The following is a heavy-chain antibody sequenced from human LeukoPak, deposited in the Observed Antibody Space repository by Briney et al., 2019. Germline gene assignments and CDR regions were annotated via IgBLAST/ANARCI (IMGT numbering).Heavy chain of an antibody. CDR1: VYSISSAYY. CDR2: IYHSGST. Sequence: PSETLSLTCSVSVYSISSAYYWGWIRQPPGKGLEWIGYIYHSGSTYYNPSLKSRVTISVDRSKNQFSLKLSSVTAADTAVYYCARGITMVRGVMPYNWFDPWGQGTLVTVSS. D-gene: IGHD3-10*01. CDR3: ARGITMVRGVMPYNWFDP. V-gene: IGHV4-38-2*01. J-gene: IGHJ5*02.